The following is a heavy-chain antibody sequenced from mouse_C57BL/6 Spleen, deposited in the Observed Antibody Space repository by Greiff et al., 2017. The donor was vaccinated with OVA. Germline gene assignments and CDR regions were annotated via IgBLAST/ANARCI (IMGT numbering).Heavy chain of an antibody. V-gene: IGHV1-55*01. CDR2: IYPGSGST. D-gene: IGHD2-4*01. Sequence: VQLQESGAELVKPGASVKMSCKASGYTFTSYWITWVKQRPGQGLEWIGDIYPGSGSTNYNEKFKSKATLTVDTSSSTAYMQLSSLTSEDSAVYYCVGLRRDYAMDYWGQGTSVTVSS. CDR1: GYTFTSYW. J-gene: IGHJ4*01. CDR3: VGLRRDYAMDY.